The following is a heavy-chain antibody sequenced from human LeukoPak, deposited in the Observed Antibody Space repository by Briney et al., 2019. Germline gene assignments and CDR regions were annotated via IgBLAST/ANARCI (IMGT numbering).Heavy chain of an antibody. CDR3: ARGRGSSGYYYDY. D-gene: IGHD3-22*01. Sequence: PSETLSLTCAVYGGSFGGYYWSWIRQPPGKGLEWIGEINHSGSTDYNPSLKSRVTISVDTSKNQFSLKLSSVTAADTAVYYCARGRGSSGYYYDYWGQGTLVTVSS. CDR2: INHSGST. J-gene: IGHJ4*02. CDR1: GGSFGGYY. V-gene: IGHV4-34*01.